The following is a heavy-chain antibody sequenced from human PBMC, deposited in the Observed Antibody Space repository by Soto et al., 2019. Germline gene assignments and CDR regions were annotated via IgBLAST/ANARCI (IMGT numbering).Heavy chain of an antibody. CDR2: INPNSGGT. J-gene: IGHJ4*02. Sequence: GASVKVSCKASGYTFTGYYMHWVRQAPGQGLEWMGWINPNSGGTNYAQKFQGRVTMTRDTSISTAYMELSRLRSDDTAVYYCARYFRGSGRYFFDYWGQGTLVTVSS. CDR1: GYTFTGYY. D-gene: IGHD6-19*01. CDR3: ARYFRGSGRYFFDY. V-gene: IGHV1-2*02.